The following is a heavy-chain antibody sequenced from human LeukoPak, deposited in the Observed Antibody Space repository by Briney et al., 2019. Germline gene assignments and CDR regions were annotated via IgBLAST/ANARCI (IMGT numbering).Heavy chain of an antibody. D-gene: IGHD1-26*01. CDR3: ATAYIVGATTALDY. J-gene: IGHJ4*02. CDR2: FDPEDGET. V-gene: IGHV1-24*01. Sequence: ASVKVSCKVSGYTLTELSMHWVRQAPGKGREGMGGFDPEDGETIYAQKFQGRGTMTEDTSTDTAYMELSSLRSEDTAVYYCATAYIVGATTALDYWGQGTLVTVSS. CDR1: GYTLTELS.